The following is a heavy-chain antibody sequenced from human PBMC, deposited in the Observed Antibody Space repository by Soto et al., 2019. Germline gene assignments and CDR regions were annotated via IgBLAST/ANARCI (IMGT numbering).Heavy chain of an antibody. J-gene: IGHJ5*01. CDR3: ARSIDS. V-gene: IGHV4-31*03. Sequence: LSLTCTVSGGSLSSGNYFWNWIRQHPGKGLEWIGYISYSGSTYYNPSLKSRVTISVDTSKNQFSLKLSSVTAADTAVYYCARSIDSWGQGTLVTVSS. CDR2: ISYSGST. CDR1: GGSLSSGNYF.